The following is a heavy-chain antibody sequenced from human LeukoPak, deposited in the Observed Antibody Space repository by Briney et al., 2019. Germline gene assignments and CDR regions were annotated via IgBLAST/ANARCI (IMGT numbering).Heavy chain of an antibody. CDR2: IYHSGST. J-gene: IGHJ3*02. V-gene: IGHV4-38-2*01. CDR3: ARARSGYSGYDQDDAFDI. Sequence: SETLSLTCAVSGYSISSGYYWGWIRQPPGKGLEWIGSIYHSGSTYYSPSLKSRVTISVDTSKNQFSLKLSSVTAADTAVYYCARARSGYSGYDQDDAFDIWGQGTMVTVSS. D-gene: IGHD5-12*01. CDR1: GYSISSGYY.